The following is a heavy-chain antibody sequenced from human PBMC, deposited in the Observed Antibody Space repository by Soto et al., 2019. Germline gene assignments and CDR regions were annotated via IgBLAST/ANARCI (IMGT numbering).Heavy chain of an antibody. J-gene: IGHJ4*02. D-gene: IGHD2-21*02. CDR3: TTRMTAHFDY. CDR2: ISDRPTGHT. CDR1: GFTFSHYT. V-gene: IGHV3-23*01. Sequence: LRXSCVASGFTFSHYTLNWVRRAPGKGLEWVSTISDRPTGHTHYAESVRGRFTISRDDSRDTVFLQMDSLRAEDTAVYYCTTRMTAHFDYWGQGVLVTVSS.